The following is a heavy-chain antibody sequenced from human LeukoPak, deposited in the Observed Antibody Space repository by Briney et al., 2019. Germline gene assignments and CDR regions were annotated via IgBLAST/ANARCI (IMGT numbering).Heavy chain of an antibody. CDR3: ATQGGSYSYRI. CDR1: GYYISSGYY. V-gene: IGHV4-38-2*01. Sequence: PSEPLSLTCAVSGYYISSGYYWGWIRQPPGKGLEWIGSIYHSGSTYYNPSLKSRVTISVDTSKNQFSLKLSSVTAADTAVYYCATQGGSYSYRIWGQGTMVTVSS. D-gene: IGHD1-26*01. J-gene: IGHJ3*02. CDR2: IYHSGST.